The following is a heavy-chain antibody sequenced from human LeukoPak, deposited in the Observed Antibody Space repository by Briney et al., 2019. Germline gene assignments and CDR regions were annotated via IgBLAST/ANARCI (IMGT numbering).Heavy chain of an antibody. CDR1: GFTFSSYA. V-gene: IGHV3-23*01. Sequence: PGGSLRLSCAASGFTFSSYAKAWVRQAPGKGLECVSGITGSGGRTYYADSVKGRFTISRDNSKNTLYLQMSSLRAEDTAVYYCAKRDYSDSNTYAPLFDYWGQGTLVTVSS. CDR2: ITGSGGRT. J-gene: IGHJ4*02. CDR3: AKRDYSDSNTYAPLFDY. D-gene: IGHD3-22*01.